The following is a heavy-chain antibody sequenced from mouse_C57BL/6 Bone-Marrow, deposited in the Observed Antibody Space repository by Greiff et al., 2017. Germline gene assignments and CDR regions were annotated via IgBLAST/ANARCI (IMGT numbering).Heavy chain of an antibody. CDR3: AREITTVVGNFDV. V-gene: IGHV1-64*01. D-gene: IGHD1-1*01. CDR2: IHPNSGST. Sequence: QVQLQQPGAELVKPGASVKLSCKASGYTFTSYWMHWVKQRPGQGLEWIGMIHPNSGSTNYNEKFKSKATLTVDKSSSTAYMQLSSLTSEDSAVYYCAREITTVVGNFDVWGTGTTVTVSS. CDR1: GYTFTSYW. J-gene: IGHJ1*03.